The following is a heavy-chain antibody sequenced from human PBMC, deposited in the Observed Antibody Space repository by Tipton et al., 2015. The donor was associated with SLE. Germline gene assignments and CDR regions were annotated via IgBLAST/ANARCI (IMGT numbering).Heavy chain of an antibody. CDR1: GGSLSGHY. D-gene: IGHD1-26*01. CDR2: IYYSGST. Sequence: TLSLTCAVYGGSLSGHYWSWIRQPPGKGLEWIGYIYYSGSTNYNPSLKSRVTISVDTSKNQFSLKLSSVTAADTAVYYCARVGATNWFDPWGQGTLVTVSS. CDR3: ARVGATNWFDP. V-gene: IGHV4-59*11. J-gene: IGHJ5*02.